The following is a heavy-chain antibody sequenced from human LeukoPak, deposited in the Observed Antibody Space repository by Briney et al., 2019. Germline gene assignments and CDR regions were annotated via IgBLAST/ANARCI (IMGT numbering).Heavy chain of an antibody. D-gene: IGHD4-17*01. CDR1: GFTFSSYW. J-gene: IGHJ3*02. CDR2: IKQDGSEK. V-gene: IGHV3-7*01. CDR3: ARKEHDYGDYLIPKGAFDI. Sequence: HAGGSLRLSCAASGFTFSSYWMSWVRQAPGKGLEWVANIKQDGSEKYYVDSVKGRFTISRDNAKNSLYLQMNSLRAEDTAVYYCARKEHDYGDYLIPKGAFDIWGQGTMVTVSS.